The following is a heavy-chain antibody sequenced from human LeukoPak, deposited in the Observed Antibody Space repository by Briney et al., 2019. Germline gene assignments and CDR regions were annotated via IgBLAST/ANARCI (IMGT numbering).Heavy chain of an antibody. CDR1: GYTFTSYG. V-gene: IGHV1-69*04. D-gene: IGHD5-24*01. J-gene: IGHJ4*02. CDR3: AREEKRWLQFEATFDY. CDR2: IIPILGIA. Sequence: GASVKVSCKASGYTFTSYGISWVRQAPGQGLEWMGRIIPILGIANYAQKFQGRVTITADKSTSTAYMELSSLRSEDTAVYYCAREEKRWLQFEATFDYWGQGTLVTVSS.